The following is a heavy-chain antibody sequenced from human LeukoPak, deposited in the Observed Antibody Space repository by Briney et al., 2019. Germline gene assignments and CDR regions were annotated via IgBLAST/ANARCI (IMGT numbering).Heavy chain of an antibody. CDR3: ARVAWFQPPYFDY. J-gene: IGHJ4*02. Sequence: SETLSLTCTVSGYSISSGYYWGWIRQPPGKGLEWIGSIYPSGSTYYNPSLKSRVTISVDTSKNQFSLKLSSVTAADTAVYYCARVAWFQPPYFDYWGQGTLVTVSS. D-gene: IGHD3-22*01. V-gene: IGHV4-38-2*02. CDR1: GYSISSGYY. CDR2: IYPSGST.